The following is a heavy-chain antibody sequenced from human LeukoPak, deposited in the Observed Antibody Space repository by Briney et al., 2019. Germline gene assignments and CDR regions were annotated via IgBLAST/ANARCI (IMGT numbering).Heavy chain of an antibody. CDR2: ISDSGGST. D-gene: IGHD6-13*01. J-gene: IGHJ4*02. Sequence: GSLRLSFAASGFTFSDYAMTWVRPAPGKGLQWVSLISDSGGSTYYADSVKGRFTVSRDNSKATLYLQMNSLRADDTAVYFCAKRGSSWSYFDYRGQGTLVTVSS. CDR3: AKRGSSWSYFDY. V-gene: IGHV3-23*01. CDR1: GFTFSDYA.